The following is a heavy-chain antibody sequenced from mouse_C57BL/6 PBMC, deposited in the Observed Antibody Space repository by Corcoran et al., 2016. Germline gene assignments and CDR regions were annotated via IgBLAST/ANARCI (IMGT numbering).Heavy chain of an antibody. J-gene: IGHJ4*01. CDR2: INPYNGGT. CDR1: GYTFTDYY. V-gene: IGHV1-19*01. CDR3: AIYGPYYYAMDY. Sequence: EVQLQQSGPVLVKPGASVKMSCKASGYTFTDYYMNWVKQSHGKSLEWIGVINPYNGGTSYNQKFKGKATLTVDKSSSTAYMELNSLTSEDSAVYYCAIYGPYYYAMDYWGQGTSVTVSS. D-gene: IGHD1-1*02.